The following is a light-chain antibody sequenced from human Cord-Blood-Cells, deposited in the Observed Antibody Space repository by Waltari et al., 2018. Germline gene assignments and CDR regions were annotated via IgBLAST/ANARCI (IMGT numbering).Light chain of an antibody. J-gene: IGKJ4*01. Sequence: DIQMTQSPSSLSASVGDRVTITCRASQSISSYLNWYQQKPGKAPKLLIYAASSLQSVVPSRFSGSGSVTDFTLTISSLQPEDFATYYCQQSYSTPLTFGGVTKVDIK. CDR3: QQSYSTPLT. CDR1: QSISSY. CDR2: AAS. V-gene: IGKV1-39*01.